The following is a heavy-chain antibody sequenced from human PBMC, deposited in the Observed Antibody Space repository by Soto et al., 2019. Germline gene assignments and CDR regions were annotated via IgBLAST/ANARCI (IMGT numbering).Heavy chain of an antibody. CDR3: ARDDDYGGQEFDY. V-gene: IGHV1-69*12. Sequence: QVQLVQSGAEVKKPGSSVKVSCKASGGTFSSYAISWVRQAPGQGLEWMGGIIPIFGTANYAQKFQGRVTRPADESTSTDYMELSSLRSEDTAVYYCARDDDYGGQEFDYWGQGTLVTVSS. D-gene: IGHD4-17*01. J-gene: IGHJ4*02. CDR1: GGTFSSYA. CDR2: IIPIFGTA.